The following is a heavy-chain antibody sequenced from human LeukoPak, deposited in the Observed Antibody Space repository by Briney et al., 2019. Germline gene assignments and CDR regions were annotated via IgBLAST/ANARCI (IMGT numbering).Heavy chain of an antibody. Sequence: ASVKVSCKASGGTFISYGISWVRQAPGQGLEWMGRIIPILGTVNYAQNFQGRVTITTDESTRTAYMDVSSLRSEDTAVYYCARVNFDHAFDIWGQGTMVTVSS. D-gene: IGHD3-9*01. CDR1: GGTFISYG. J-gene: IGHJ3*02. V-gene: IGHV1-69*11. CDR2: IIPILGTV. CDR3: ARVNFDHAFDI.